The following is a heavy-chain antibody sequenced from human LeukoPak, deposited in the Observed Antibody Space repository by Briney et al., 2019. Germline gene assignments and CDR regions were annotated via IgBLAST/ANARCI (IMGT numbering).Heavy chain of an antibody. CDR2: IYTSGST. D-gene: IGHD6-6*01. CDR1: GGSISSYY. Sequence: YPSETLSLTCTVSGGSISSYYWSWIRQPPGKGLEWIGYIYTSGSTNYNPSLKSRVTISVDTSKNRFSLKLSSVTAADTAVYYCARRVISSSSSTFDYWGQGTLVTVSS. V-gene: IGHV4-4*09. CDR3: ARRVISSSSSTFDY. J-gene: IGHJ4*02.